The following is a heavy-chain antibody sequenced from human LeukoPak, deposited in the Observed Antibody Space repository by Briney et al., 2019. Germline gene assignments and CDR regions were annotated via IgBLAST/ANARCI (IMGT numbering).Heavy chain of an antibody. Sequence: GASVKVSCKASGGTFSSYAISWVRQAPGQGLEWMGGIIPIFGTANYAQKFQGRVTITADESTSTAYMELSSLRSEDTAVYYCARGGSIAAYNNWFDPWGQGTLVTVSS. CDR2: IIPIFGTA. D-gene: IGHD6-6*01. J-gene: IGHJ5*02. CDR1: GGTFSSYA. CDR3: ARGGSIAAYNNWFDP. V-gene: IGHV1-69*13.